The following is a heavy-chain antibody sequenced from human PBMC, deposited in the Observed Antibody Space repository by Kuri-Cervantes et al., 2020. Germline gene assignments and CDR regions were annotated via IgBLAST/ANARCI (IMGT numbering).Heavy chain of an antibody. CDR1: GYSISSGYY. J-gene: IGHJ3*02. V-gene: IGHV4-38-2*01. Sequence: SETLSLTCAVSGYSISSGYYWGWIRQPPGKGLEWIGSIYHSGSTYYNPSLKSRVTISVDTSKNQFSLKLSSVTAADTAVYYCARGGYYYASSGPSDSRGPDAFDIWGQGTMVTVSS. CDR3: ARGGYYYASSGPSDSRGPDAFDI. CDR2: IYHSGST. D-gene: IGHD3-22*01.